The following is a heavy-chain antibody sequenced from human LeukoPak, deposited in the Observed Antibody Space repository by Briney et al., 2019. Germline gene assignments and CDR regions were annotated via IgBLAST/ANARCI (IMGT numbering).Heavy chain of an antibody. D-gene: IGHD2-21*01. CDR3: ITPLPYSAQ. CDR2: IKPKTDGETT. CDR1: GFTFSSYW. J-gene: IGHJ4*02. Sequence: GGSLRLSCAASGFTFSSYWMSWVRQAPGKGLEWVGRIKPKTDGETTEYAAPVKGRFSISRDDSKNMLYLQMNSLKTEDTAVYYCITPLPYSAQGGQGTLVTVSS. V-gene: IGHV3-15*01.